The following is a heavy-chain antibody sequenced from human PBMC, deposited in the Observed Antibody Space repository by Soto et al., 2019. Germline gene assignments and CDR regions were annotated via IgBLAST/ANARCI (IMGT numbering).Heavy chain of an antibody. J-gene: IGHJ4*02. D-gene: IGHD3-10*01. V-gene: IGHV3-30-3*01. CDR1: GFTFSSYA. Sequence: GGSLRLSCAASGFTFSSYAMHWVRQAPGKGLEWVAVISYDGSNKYYADSVKGRFTISRDNSKNTLYLQMNSLRAEDTAVYYCATAPKVRGAAPTPYYFDYWGQGTLVTVSS. CDR3: ATAPKVRGAAPTPYYFDY. CDR2: ISYDGSNK.